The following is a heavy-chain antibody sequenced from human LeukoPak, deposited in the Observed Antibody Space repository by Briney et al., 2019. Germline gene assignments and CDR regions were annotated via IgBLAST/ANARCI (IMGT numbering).Heavy chain of an antibody. Sequence: PGGSLRLSCAASGFIFSNYAMHWVRQAPGKGPEYVSAITGDGGGTSYGISVKGRFTISRDNANNMVYLQMGSLRVEDTAIYYCARDHRVWVDCLLDYWGHGTPVTVSS. J-gene: IGHJ4*01. CDR3: ARDHRVWVDCLLDY. CDR1: GFIFSNYA. D-gene: IGHD3/OR15-3a*01. V-gene: IGHV3-64*01. CDR2: ITGDGGGT.